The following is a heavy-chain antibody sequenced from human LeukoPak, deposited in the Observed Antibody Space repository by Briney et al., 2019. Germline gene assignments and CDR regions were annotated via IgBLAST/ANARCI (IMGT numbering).Heavy chain of an antibody. Sequence: PGGSPRLSCAASGFIVSSNYMSWVRQAPGKGLEWVSVIYSDGNTYYADSVKGRFTISRDNSKNTLYLQMNSLRAEDTAVYYCAREGNYYYYMDVWGKGTTVTVSS. CDR2: IYSDGNT. CDR1: GFIVSSNY. CDR3: AREGNYYYYMDV. V-gene: IGHV3-53*01. J-gene: IGHJ6*03.